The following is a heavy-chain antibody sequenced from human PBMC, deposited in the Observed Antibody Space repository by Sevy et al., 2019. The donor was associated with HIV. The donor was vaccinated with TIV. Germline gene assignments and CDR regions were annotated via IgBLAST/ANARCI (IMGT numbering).Heavy chain of an antibody. CDR1: GDSLSNSGYY. V-gene: IGHV4-39*01. Sequence: SENLSLTCTVSGDSLSNSGYYWGWIRQPPGKGLKWIGNIYYSGSTHYNPSLKSRVTVSIDTPKIQFSLKLSFVTAADTACCFCARFPYGDYVDYFDYWGQGTLVTVSS. D-gene: IGHD4-17*01. CDR3: ARFPYGDYVDYFDY. J-gene: IGHJ4*02. CDR2: IYYSGST.